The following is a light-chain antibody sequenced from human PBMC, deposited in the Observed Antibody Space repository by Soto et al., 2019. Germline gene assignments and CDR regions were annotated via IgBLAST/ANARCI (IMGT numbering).Light chain of an antibody. CDR2: GAS. Sequence: EVVLTQSPGTLSLSPGERATLSCRASQSLSANYLAWYQQKPGQAPRLLIYGASSRAAGTPDRVRGSGSGTDFPLTISRLEPEDFAVYYCQQYASSPGTFGQGTKVEIK. CDR3: QQYASSPGT. CDR1: QSLSANY. V-gene: IGKV3-20*01. J-gene: IGKJ1*01.